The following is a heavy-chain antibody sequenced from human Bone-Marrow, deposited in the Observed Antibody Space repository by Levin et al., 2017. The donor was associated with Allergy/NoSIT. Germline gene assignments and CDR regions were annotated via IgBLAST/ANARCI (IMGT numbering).Heavy chain of an antibody. CDR3: ARAILVGWFDP. J-gene: IGHJ5*02. Sequence: QPGESLKISCAASGFTVSSNYMSWVRQAPGKGLEWVSVIYSGGSTYYADSVKGRFTISRDNSKNTLYLQMNSLRAEDTAVYYCARAILVGWFDPWGQGTLVTVSS. CDR1: GFTVSSNY. V-gene: IGHV3-53*01. D-gene: IGHD2-15*01. CDR2: IYSGGST.